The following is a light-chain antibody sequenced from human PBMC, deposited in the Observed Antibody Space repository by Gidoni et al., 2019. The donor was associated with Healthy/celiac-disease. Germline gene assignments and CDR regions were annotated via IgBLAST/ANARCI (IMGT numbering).Light chain of an antibody. CDR3: QQYNSYSLT. CDR1: QSISSW. V-gene: IGKV1-5*01. Sequence: DIQMTQSPSTLPASVGDRVTITCRASQSISSWLAWYQQKPGKAPKLLIYDASSFESGVPSRFSGSGSGTEFTLNIRSLQPDDFATYYCQQYNSYSLTFGGGTKVEIK. J-gene: IGKJ4*01. CDR2: DAS.